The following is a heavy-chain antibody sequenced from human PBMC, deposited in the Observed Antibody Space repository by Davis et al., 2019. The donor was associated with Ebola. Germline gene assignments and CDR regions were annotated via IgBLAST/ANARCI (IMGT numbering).Heavy chain of an antibody. J-gene: IGHJ6*02. CDR3: AREWSSPRSYYYYGMDV. Sequence: GESLKISCAASGFTFSSYWMSWVRQAPGKGLEWVANIKQDGSEKYYVDSVKGRFTISRDNAKSSLYLQMNSLRAEDTAVYYCAREWSSPRSYYYYGMDVWGQGTTVTVSS. V-gene: IGHV3-7*01. D-gene: IGHD6-13*01. CDR1: GFTFSSYW. CDR2: IKQDGSEK.